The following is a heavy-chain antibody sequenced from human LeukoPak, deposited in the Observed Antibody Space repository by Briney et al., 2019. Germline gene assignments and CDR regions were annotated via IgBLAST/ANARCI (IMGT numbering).Heavy chain of an antibody. CDR2: IYYSGST. J-gene: IGHJ4*02. V-gene: IGHV4-59*01. D-gene: IGHD1-1*01. CDR1: GGSISSYY. Sequence: SETLSLTCTVSGGSISSYYWSWIRQPPGKGLEWIGYIYYSGSTNYNLSLKSRVTISVDTSKNQFSLKLSSVTAADTAVYYCARVGWNGYFDYWGQGTLVTVSS. CDR3: ARVGWNGYFDY.